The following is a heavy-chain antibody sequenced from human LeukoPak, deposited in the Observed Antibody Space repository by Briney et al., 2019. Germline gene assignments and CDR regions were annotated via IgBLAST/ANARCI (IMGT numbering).Heavy chain of an antibody. CDR1: GYTFTGYY. V-gene: IGHV1-2*02. CDR2: INPNSGGT. Sequence: GASVKASCKASGYTFTGYYMHWVRQAPGQGLEWMGWINPNSGGTNYAQKFQGRVTMTRDTSISTAYMELSRLRSDDTAVYYCASLAVAGTPDYYDYWGQGTLVTVSS. D-gene: IGHD6-19*01. J-gene: IGHJ4*02. CDR3: ASLAVAGTPDYYDY.